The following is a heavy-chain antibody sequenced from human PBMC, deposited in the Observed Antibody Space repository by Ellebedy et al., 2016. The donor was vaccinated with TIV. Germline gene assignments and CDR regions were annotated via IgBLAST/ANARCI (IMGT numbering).Heavy chain of an antibody. CDR3: ARRSTTVTTGDY. CDR2: MYYDGSNK. CDR1: GFTFTSYA. D-gene: IGHD4-17*01. V-gene: IGHV3-33*01. J-gene: IGHJ4*02. Sequence: GESLKISCAASGFTFTSYAMHWVRQPPGKGLEWVAVMYYDGSNKYYADSVKARFTVSRDNSKNMLYLQMNDLRAEDTAFYYCARRSTTVTTGDYWGQGTLVTVSS.